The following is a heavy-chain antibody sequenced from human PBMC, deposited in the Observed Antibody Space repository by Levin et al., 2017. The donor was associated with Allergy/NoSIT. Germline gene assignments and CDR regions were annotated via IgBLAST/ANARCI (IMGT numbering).Heavy chain of an antibody. D-gene: IGHD4-17*01. Sequence: SETLSLTCAVYGGSFSGYYWSWIRQPPGKGLEWIGAIDHTGTTNYSPSLKSRLTISVDTSKNQFSLRLSSVTAADTAVYFCARGTVTGGKNYFDSWGQGTLVTVSS. CDR1: GGSFSGYY. J-gene: IGHJ4*02. V-gene: IGHV4-34*01. CDR3: ARGTVTGGKNYFDS. CDR2: IDHTGTT.